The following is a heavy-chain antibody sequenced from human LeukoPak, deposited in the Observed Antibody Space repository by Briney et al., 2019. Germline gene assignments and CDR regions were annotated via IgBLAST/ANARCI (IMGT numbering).Heavy chain of an antibody. CDR3: ARGRYGPRLGN. J-gene: IGHJ4*02. Sequence: PSETLSLTCAVYGASFSDSYWSWIRQSPEKGLEWIGEINNSGSTSYNPSLNSRVIMSVDRSKNQFSLRLTSVTAADTAVYYCARGRYGPRLGNWGQGTLVTIS. CDR1: GASFSDSY. CDR2: INNSGST. V-gene: IGHV4-34*01. D-gene: IGHD3-16*01.